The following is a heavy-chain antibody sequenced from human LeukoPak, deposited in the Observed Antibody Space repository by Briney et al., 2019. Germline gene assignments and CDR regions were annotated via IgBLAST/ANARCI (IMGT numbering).Heavy chain of an antibody. CDR2: IYYSGST. J-gene: IGHJ5*02. V-gene: IGHV4-30-4*08. Sequence: SETLSLTCTVSGGSISSGSYYWSWIRQPPGKGLEWIGYIYYSGSTYYNPSLKSRVTISVDTSKNQFSLKLSSVTAADTAVYYCARVEYQLEAAYNWFDPWGQGTLVTVSS. CDR1: GGSISSGSYY. D-gene: IGHD2-2*01. CDR3: ARVEYQLEAAYNWFDP.